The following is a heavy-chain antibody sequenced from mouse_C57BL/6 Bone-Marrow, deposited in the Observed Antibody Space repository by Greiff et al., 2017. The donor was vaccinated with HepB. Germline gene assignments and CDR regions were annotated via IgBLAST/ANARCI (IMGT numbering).Heavy chain of an antibody. CDR3: ARVGHISNYFYAMDY. CDR1: GYSIPSDY. J-gene: IGHJ4*01. Sequence: VQLQESGPGLAKPSQTLSLTCSVTGYSIPSDYWNWIRKFPGNKLEYMGYISYSGSTYYNPSLKSRISITRDTSKNQYYLQLNSVTTEDTATYYCARVGHISNYFYAMDYWGQGTSVTVSS. CDR2: ISYSGST. V-gene: IGHV3-8*01. D-gene: IGHD2-5*01.